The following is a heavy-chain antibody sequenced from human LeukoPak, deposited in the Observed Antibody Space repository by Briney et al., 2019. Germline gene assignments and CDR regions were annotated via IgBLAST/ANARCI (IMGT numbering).Heavy chain of an antibody. Sequence: ASEKVSCKASGYTFTTYGITWVRQAPGQGLEWMGWISASNGNTNYARKLQGRVTMTTDTSTSTAYMELRSLRSDDTAVYYCARVWGYYYDSSGYSDFDYWGQGTLVTVSS. D-gene: IGHD3-22*01. CDR1: GYTFTTYG. J-gene: IGHJ4*02. CDR3: ARVWGYYYDSSGYSDFDY. CDR2: ISASNGNT. V-gene: IGHV1-18*01.